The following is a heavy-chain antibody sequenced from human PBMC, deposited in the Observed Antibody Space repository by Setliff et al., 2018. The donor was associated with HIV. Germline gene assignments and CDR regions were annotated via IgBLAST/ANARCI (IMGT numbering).Heavy chain of an antibody. CDR3: ARAQIAAPRPFDY. CDR2: INHKGVT. J-gene: IGHJ4*02. CDR1: GGAFNGYY. Sequence: ETLSLTCAVYGGAFNGYYWTWIRQSPGRGLEWIGEINHKGVTNYSPSLMRRATISAETSKNQFSLRLSSVTAADTALYFCARAQIAAPRPFDYWGQGTLVTVSS. D-gene: IGHD2-21*01. V-gene: IGHV4-34*01.